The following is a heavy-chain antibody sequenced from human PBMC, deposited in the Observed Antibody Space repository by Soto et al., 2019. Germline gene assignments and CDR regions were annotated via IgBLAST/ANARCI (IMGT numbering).Heavy chain of an antibody. J-gene: IGHJ5*02. V-gene: IGHV5-51*01. D-gene: IGHD3-3*01. CDR3: ARSRRFYDFWSGYRAPGGFDP. CDR2: IYPGDSDT. Sequence: GESLKISCKGPGYSLTSYWIGWVRQMPGKGLEWMGIIYPGDSDTRYSPSFQGQVTISADKSISTAYLQWSSLKASDTAMYYCARSRRFYDFWSGYRAPGGFDPWGQGTLVTVSS. CDR1: GYSLTSYW.